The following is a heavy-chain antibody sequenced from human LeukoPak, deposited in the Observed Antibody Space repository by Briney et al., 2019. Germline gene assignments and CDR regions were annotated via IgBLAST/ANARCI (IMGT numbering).Heavy chain of an antibody. Sequence: GASVKVSCKASGYTFAGYYVHWVRQAPGQGLEWMGWIKPNSGGTQYAQRFLGRVTMTRDTSISTAYMGLSRLRFDDTAVYYCARVYDFWSGFDPWGQGTLVTVSS. V-gene: IGHV1-2*02. D-gene: IGHD3-3*01. CDR2: IKPNSGGT. J-gene: IGHJ5*02. CDR1: GYTFAGYY. CDR3: ARVYDFWSGFDP.